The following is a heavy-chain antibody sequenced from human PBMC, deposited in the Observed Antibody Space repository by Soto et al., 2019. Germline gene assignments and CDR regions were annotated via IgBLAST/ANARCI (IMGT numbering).Heavy chain of an antibody. CDR3: TRGGFVLEWLNWFHP. D-gene: IGHD3-3*01. Sequence: PGGSLRLSCTASGFTLGDYVMSWFRQAPGKGLEWVGFIRSKAYGGTTEFAASVKGRFIISRDDSKNLAYLQMNSLKTEDTAVYFCTRGGFVLEWLNWFHPWGQGTLVTVSS. CDR2: IRSKAYGGTT. V-gene: IGHV3-49*03. CDR1: GFTLGDYV. J-gene: IGHJ5*02.